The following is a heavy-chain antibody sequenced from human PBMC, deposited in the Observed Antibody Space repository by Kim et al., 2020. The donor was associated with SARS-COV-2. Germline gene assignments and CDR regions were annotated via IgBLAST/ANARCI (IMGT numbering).Heavy chain of an antibody. Sequence: SETLSLTCTVSGGSISSGGYYWSWIRQHPGKGLEWIGYIYYSGSTYYTPSLKSRVTISVDTSKNQFSLKLSSVTAADTAVYYCARDYYGSGSYYKSGMDVWGQGTTVTGSS. V-gene: IGHV4-31*03. CDR3: ARDYYGSGSYYKSGMDV. CDR2: IYYSGST. D-gene: IGHD3-10*01. J-gene: IGHJ6*02. CDR1: GGSISSGGYY.